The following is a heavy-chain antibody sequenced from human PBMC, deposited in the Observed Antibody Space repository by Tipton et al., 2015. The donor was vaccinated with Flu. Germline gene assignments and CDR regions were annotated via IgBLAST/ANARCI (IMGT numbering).Heavy chain of an antibody. V-gene: IGHV4-34*01. Sequence: TLSLTCAVYGGSFSGNYWSWIRQPPGKGLEWIGEVNHSGNTNYNPSLKSRVAISVDTSKNQFSLNLNSVTAADTAVYFCARILDYSDTSGYSPLFDYWGQGTLVTVSS. D-gene: IGHD3-22*01. CDR1: GGSFSGNY. CDR2: VNHSGNT. CDR3: ARILDYSDTSGYSPLFDY. J-gene: IGHJ4*02.